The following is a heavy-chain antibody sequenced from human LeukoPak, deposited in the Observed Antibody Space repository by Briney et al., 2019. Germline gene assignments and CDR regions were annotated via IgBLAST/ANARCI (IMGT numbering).Heavy chain of an antibody. CDR3: ARSKAFSRGIAAAGLYNWFDP. D-gene: IGHD6-13*01. CDR2: INHSGST. Sequence: SETLSLTCAAYGGSFSGYYWSWIPQPRGKGLEWIGEINHSGSTNYNPSLKSRVTISVDTSKNQFSLKLSSVTAADTAVYYCARSKAFSRGIAAAGLYNWFDPWGQGTLVTVSS. CDR1: GGSFSGYY. J-gene: IGHJ5*02. V-gene: IGHV4-34*01.